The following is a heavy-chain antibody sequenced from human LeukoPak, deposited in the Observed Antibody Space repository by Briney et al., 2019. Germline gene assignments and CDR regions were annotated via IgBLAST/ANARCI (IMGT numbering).Heavy chain of an antibody. Sequence: SETLSLTCTVSGGFISSYYWSWIRQPPGKGLEWIGYIYYSGSTNYNPSLKSRVTISVDTSKNQFSLKLSSVTATDTAVYYCAYSSGWYPFDYWGQGTLVTVSS. CDR1: GGFISSYY. J-gene: IGHJ4*02. V-gene: IGHV4-59*08. CDR2: IYYSGST. CDR3: AYSSGWYPFDY. D-gene: IGHD6-19*01.